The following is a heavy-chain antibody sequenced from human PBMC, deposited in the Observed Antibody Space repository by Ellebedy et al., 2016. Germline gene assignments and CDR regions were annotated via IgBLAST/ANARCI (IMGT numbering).Heavy chain of an antibody. D-gene: IGHD2-8*02. Sequence: SETLSLXXTVSGGSISSSSYYWGWIRQPPGKGLEWIASFSSRGSTYNNPSLKSRVTMSVDTSKNQFSLKLTSVTAADTAVYYCGRASVLLGVEHWGQGTLVTVSS. V-gene: IGHV4-39*07. CDR2: FSSRGST. CDR1: GGSISSSSYY. CDR3: GRASVLLGVEH. J-gene: IGHJ4*02.